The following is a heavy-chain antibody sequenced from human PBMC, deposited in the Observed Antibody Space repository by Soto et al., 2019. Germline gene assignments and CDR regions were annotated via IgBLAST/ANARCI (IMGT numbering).Heavy chain of an antibody. CDR2: IYPGDSDT. CDR3: ARGIVVVNVTNALDF. D-gene: IGHD2-21*01. V-gene: IGHV5-51*01. Sequence: GESLKISCKGYGYTFTNHWIAWVRQMPGKGLEWMGIIYPGDSDTRYSPAFQGQVTISVDKSINTAYVEWSSLKASDTAVYYCARGIVVVNVTNALDFWGQGTVVTVSS. CDR1: GYTFTNHW. J-gene: IGHJ3*01.